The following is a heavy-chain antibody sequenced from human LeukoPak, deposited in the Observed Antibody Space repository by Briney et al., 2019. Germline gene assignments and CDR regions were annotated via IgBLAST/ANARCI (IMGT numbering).Heavy chain of an antibody. Sequence: QAGGSLRLSCAASGFTFSSYSMNWVRQAPGKGLEWVSYISSSSSTIYYADSVKGRFTISRDNSKNTLYLQMNSLRAEDTAVYYCAKGTYCSGGSCYPSVYYYYYMDVWGKGTTVTVSS. J-gene: IGHJ6*03. V-gene: IGHV3-48*01. D-gene: IGHD2-15*01. CDR1: GFTFSSYS. CDR3: AKGTYCSGGSCYPSVYYYYYMDV. CDR2: ISSSSSTI.